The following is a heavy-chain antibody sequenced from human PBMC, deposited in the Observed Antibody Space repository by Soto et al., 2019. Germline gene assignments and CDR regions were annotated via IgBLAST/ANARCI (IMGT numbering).Heavy chain of an antibody. D-gene: IGHD2-2*01. J-gene: IGHJ4*02. CDR1: GFTFSSYW. V-gene: IGHV3-7*01. Sequence: PGGSLRLSCAASGFTFSSYWMSWVRQAPGKGLEWVANIKQDGSEKYYVDSVKGRFTISRDNAKNTLYLHVNSLRAEDTAVYYRVKVLARGVGVPRFYFDSWGQGALVTVSS. CDR2: IKQDGSEK. CDR3: VKVLARGVGVPRFYFDS.